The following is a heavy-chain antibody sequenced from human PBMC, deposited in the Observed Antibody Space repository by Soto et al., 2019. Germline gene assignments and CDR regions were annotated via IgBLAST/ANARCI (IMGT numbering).Heavy chain of an antibody. V-gene: IGHV3-72*01. Sequence: EVQLVESGGGLVQPGGSLRLSYAASGLIFSDYHMDWVRLAPGKGLEWVGRIRRKANSYTTEYAASVKGRFTISRDDSKNSLYLQMNSLKTEDTAVYYCAMLGGWSGGSNDMDVWGQGTTVTVSS. J-gene: IGHJ6*02. D-gene: IGHD6-19*01. CDR2: IRRKANSYTT. CDR1: GLIFSDYH. CDR3: AMLGGWSGGSNDMDV.